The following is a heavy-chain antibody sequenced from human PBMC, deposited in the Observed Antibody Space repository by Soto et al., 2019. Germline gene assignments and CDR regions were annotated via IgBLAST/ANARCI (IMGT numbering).Heavy chain of an antibody. CDR1: GGTFSSYA. D-gene: IGHD2-15*01. CDR3: ASAGDVVVVSPETVDYYYYYGMDV. J-gene: IGHJ6*02. V-gene: IGHV1-69*13. CDR2: IIPIFGTA. Sequence: SVKVSWEASGGTFSSYAISWVRQAPGQGLEWMGGIIPIFGTANYAQKFQGRVTITADESTSTAYMELSSLRSEDTAVYYCASAGDVVVVSPETVDYYYYYGMDVWGQGTTVTVSS.